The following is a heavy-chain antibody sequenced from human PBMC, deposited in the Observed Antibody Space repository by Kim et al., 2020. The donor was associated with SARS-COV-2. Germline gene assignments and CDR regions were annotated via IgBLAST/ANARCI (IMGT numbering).Heavy chain of an antibody. D-gene: IGHD3-9*01. Sequence: GGSLRLSCAVSGFTFSSYWMHWVCQAPGKGLVWVSRINSDGSSTSYADSVKGRFTISRDNAKNTLYLQMNSLRAEDTAVYYCARGGIWYYDILTVSRGRNDYWGQGTLVTVSS. V-gene: IGHV3-74*01. CDR3: ARGGIWYYDILTVSRGRNDY. CDR2: INSDGSST. J-gene: IGHJ4*02. CDR1: GFTFSSYW.